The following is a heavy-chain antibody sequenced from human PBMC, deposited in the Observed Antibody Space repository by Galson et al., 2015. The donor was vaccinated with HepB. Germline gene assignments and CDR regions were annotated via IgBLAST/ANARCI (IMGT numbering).Heavy chain of an antibody. J-gene: IGHJ4*02. CDR2: ISSGSSNI. CDR1: GFTFSIYS. D-gene: IGHD1-1*01. CDR3: ARDDDRGGY. V-gene: IGHV3-48*01. Sequence: SLRLSCAASGFTFSIYSMNWVRQAPGKGLEWVSHISSGSSNIYYADFAEGRFTISRDNVKNSLYLQMNSLGAEDTAVYYCARDDDRGGYWGQGTPVTASS.